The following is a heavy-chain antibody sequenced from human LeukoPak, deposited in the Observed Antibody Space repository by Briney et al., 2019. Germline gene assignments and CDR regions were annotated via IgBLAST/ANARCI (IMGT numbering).Heavy chain of an antibody. J-gene: IGHJ6*02. Sequence: ASVKVSCKASGYTFTGYYMHWVRQAPGQGLEWMGWISAYNGNTNYAQKLQGRVTMTTDTSTSTAYMELRSLRSDDTAVYYCARDRGYSSSWYAYYGMDVWGQGTTVTVSS. V-gene: IGHV1-18*04. CDR1: GYTFTGYY. D-gene: IGHD6-13*01. CDR3: ARDRGYSSSWYAYYGMDV. CDR2: ISAYNGNT.